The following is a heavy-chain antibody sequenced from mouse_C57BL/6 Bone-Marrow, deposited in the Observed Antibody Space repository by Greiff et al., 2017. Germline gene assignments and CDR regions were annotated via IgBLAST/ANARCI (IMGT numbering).Heavy chain of an antibody. CDR3: ARHLGYAMDY. Sequence: EVQGVESGGGLVQPGGSLKLSCAASGFTFSDYGMAWVRQAPRKGPEWVAFISNLAYSIYYADTVTGRFTIARENSKNTLYLEMSSLRSEDTAMYYCARHLGYAMDYWGQGTSVTFSS. CDR1: GFTFSDYG. CDR2: ISNLAYSI. J-gene: IGHJ4*01. V-gene: IGHV5-15*01. D-gene: IGHD4-1*01.